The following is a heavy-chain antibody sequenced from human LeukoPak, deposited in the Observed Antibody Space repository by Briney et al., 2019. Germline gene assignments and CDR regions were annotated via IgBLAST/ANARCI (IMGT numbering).Heavy chain of an antibody. CDR1: GFTFSSYG. J-gene: IGHJ4*02. CDR3: ARAPLGWSVENHLDY. CDR2: IWYDGSNK. D-gene: IGHD6-19*01. Sequence: GGSLRLSCAASGFTFSSYGMHWVRQAPDKGLEWVAVIWYDGSNKYYADSVKGRFTISRDNSKNTLYLQMNSLRAEDTAVYYCARAPLGWSVENHLDYWGQGTLVTVSS. V-gene: IGHV3-33*01.